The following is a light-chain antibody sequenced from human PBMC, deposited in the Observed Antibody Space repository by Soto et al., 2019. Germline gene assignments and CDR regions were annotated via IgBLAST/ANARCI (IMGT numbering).Light chain of an antibody. CDR1: SGGIASSY. V-gene: IGLV6-57*04. J-gene: IGLJ2*01. Sequence: NFMLTQPHSVSESPGKTVTISCTRSSGGIASSYVQWYQQRPGSAPTTVIYENNQRLSGVPDRFSGSIDSSSNSASLTISGLRTEDEADYYCQSQDGINVIFGGGTKLTVL. CDR3: QSQDGINVI. CDR2: ENN.